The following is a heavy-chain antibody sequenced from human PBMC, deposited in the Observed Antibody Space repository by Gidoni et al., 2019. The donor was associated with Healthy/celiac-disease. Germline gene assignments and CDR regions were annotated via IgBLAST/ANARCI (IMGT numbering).Heavy chain of an antibody. CDR1: GGSISSYY. CDR2: IYYSGST. Sequence: QVQLQESGPGLVKPSETLSLTCTVSGGSISSYYWSWIRQPPGKGLEWIGYIYYSGSTNYNPSLKSRVTISVDTSKNQFSLKLSSVTAADTAVYYCARHIPQVSWFDPWGQGTLVTVSS. CDR3: ARHIPQVSWFDP. J-gene: IGHJ5*02. V-gene: IGHV4-59*08.